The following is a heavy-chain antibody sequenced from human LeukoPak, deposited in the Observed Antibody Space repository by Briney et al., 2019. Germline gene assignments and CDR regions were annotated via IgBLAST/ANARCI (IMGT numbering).Heavy chain of an antibody. Sequence: SETLSLTCAVYGGSFSGYYWSWIRQPPGKGLEWIGEINHSGSTNYNPSLKSRATISVDTSKNQFSLKLSSVTAADTAVYYCARGFGDYSNYFNWFDPWGQGTLVTVSS. V-gene: IGHV4-34*01. CDR2: INHSGST. CDR1: GGSFSGYY. CDR3: ARGFGDYSNYFNWFDP. D-gene: IGHD4-11*01. J-gene: IGHJ5*02.